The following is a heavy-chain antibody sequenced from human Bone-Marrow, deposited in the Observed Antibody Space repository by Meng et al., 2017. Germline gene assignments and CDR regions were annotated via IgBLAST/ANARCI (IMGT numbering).Heavy chain of an antibody. D-gene: IGHD2-15*01. Sequence: QVPLVQCGGAVKKPGASVTVSCKASGYTFTGHYTHWVRQAPGQGLEWMGWLNPNGGGTYYAQQFQGRVTMTRDTSINTAYLELSRLTSADTAVYYCAREGGPDKWFDPWGQGTLVTVSS. CDR2: LNPNGGGT. CDR3: AREGGPDKWFDP. V-gene: IGHV1-2*02. CDR1: GYTFTGHY. J-gene: IGHJ5*02.